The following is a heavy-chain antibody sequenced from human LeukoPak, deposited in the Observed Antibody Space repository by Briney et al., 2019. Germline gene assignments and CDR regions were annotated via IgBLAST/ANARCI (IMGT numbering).Heavy chain of an antibody. CDR3: ATSGSYWGPFDY. J-gene: IGHJ4*02. Sequence: GGSLRLSCAASGFTFSSYAMHWVRQAPGKGLEWVAVISYDGSNKYYADSVKGRFTISRDNSKNTLYLQMNSLRAEDTAVYYCATSGSYWGPFDYWGQGTLVTVSS. CDR1: GFTFSSYA. D-gene: IGHD1-26*01. V-gene: IGHV3-30-3*01. CDR2: ISYDGSNK.